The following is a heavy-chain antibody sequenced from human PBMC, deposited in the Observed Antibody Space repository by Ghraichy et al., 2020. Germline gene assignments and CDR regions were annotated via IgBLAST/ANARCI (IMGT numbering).Heavy chain of an antibody. Sequence: GESLNISCAASGFTFSSYWMNWVRQAPGKGLVWVSRIKSDGSITGHADSAKGRFTISRDNAKNTVYLQMNSLRDEDTAVYYCARGMYGFEYWGQGTLVTVSS. CDR1: GFTFSSYW. J-gene: IGHJ4*02. CDR2: IKSDGSIT. CDR3: ARGMYGFEY. D-gene: IGHD2-8*01. V-gene: IGHV3-74*01.